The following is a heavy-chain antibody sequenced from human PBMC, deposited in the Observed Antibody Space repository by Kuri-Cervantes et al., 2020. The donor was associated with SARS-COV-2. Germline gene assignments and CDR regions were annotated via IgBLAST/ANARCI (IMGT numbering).Heavy chain of an antibody. CDR2: INSDGGST. V-gene: IGHV3-74*01. CDR3: ARDRIAAAGDYYYYMDV. J-gene: IGHJ6*03. Sequence: GGSLRLSCAASGFTFSNYWMHWVRQGPGKGLVWVSRINSDGGSTSYADSVKGRFTISRDNAKNTLYLQMNSLRAEDTAVYYCARDRIAAAGDYYYYMDVWGKGTTVTVSS. CDR1: GFTFSNYW. D-gene: IGHD6-13*01.